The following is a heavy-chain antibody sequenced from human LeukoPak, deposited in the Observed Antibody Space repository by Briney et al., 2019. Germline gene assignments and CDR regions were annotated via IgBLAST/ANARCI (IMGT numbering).Heavy chain of an antibody. CDR2: ISGSGGST. CDR1: GFTFSSYA. D-gene: IGHD4-17*01. V-gene: IGHV3-23*01. CDR3: ARNLYGDYVFDY. J-gene: IGHJ4*02. Sequence: GGSLRLSCAASGFTFSSYAMSWVRQAPGKGLEWVSAISGSGGSTYYADSVKGRFTISRDNSKNTLYLQMNTLRAEDTAVYYCARNLYGDYVFDYWGQGTLVTVSS.